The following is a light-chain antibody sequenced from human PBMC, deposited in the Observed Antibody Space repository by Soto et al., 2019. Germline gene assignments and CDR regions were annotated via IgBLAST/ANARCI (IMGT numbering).Light chain of an antibody. J-gene: IGKJ3*01. CDR1: QSVSSN. CDR3: QQYNNWPSL. CDR2: GAS. V-gene: IGKV3-15*01. Sequence: QSVSPGERATLSCRASQSVSSNLAWYQQKPGQAPRLLIYGASTRATGIPARFSGSGSGTEFTLTISSLQSEDFAVYYCQQYNNWPSLFGPGTKVDIK.